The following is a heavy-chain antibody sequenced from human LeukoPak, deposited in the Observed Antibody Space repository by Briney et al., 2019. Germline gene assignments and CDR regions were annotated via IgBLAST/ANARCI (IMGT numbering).Heavy chain of an antibody. CDR1: GFPFSSYW. CDR3: AKDHIWRFTMVRGVTFDY. Sequence: GGSLRLSCAASGFPFSSYWMTWVRQTPGKGLEWVANIKHDGSDAYYADSVSGRLTVSRDNAKNSLYLQMNSLRAEDTAVYYCAKDHIWRFTMVRGVTFDYWGQGTLVTVSS. V-gene: IGHV3-7*03. J-gene: IGHJ4*02. CDR2: IKHDGSDA. D-gene: IGHD3-10*01.